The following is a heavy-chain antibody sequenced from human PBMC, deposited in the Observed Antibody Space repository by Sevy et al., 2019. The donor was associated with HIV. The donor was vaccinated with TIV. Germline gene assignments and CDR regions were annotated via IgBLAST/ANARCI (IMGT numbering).Heavy chain of an antibody. CDR2: IKQDESEK. Sequence: GGSLRLSCAASGFRFTDYGMSWVRQTPGKGLEWVATIKQDESEKYYVDSVKGRFAISRDNGKNSVSLQMNGLRVEDTALYYCAREVGGFNWRPYYFDSWGQGTLVTVSS. V-gene: IGHV3-7*01. D-gene: IGHD3-16*01. J-gene: IGHJ4*02. CDR1: GFRFTDYG. CDR3: AREVGGFNWRPYYFDS.